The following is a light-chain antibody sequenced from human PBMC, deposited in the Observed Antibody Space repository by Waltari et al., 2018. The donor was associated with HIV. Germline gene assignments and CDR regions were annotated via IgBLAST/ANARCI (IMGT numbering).Light chain of an antibody. CDR3: QQSNSTLMYN. CDR2: GAS. CDR1: QSISTY. Sequence: DIQMTQSPSSLSASVGERVTIPCRASQSISTYLNWYQEKPGKAPNLLIYGASSLHSGVASRFSGSGSGTEFTLTISSLQLEDCATDYCQQSNSTLMYNFGQGTKLEMK. J-gene: IGKJ2*01. V-gene: IGKV1-39*01.